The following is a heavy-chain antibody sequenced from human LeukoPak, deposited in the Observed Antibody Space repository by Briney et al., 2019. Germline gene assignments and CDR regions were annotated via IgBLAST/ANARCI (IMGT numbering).Heavy chain of an antibody. CDR3: ARGFRWESQD. V-gene: IGHV4-34*01. CDR2: INHSGSA. J-gene: IGHJ4*02. D-gene: IGHD1-26*01. Sequence: SETLSLTCAVYGGSFSGYYWSWIRQPPGKGLEWIGEINHSGSANYNPSLKSRVTISVDTSKNQFSLKLSSVTAADTAVYYCARGFRWESQDWGQGTLVTVSS. CDR1: GGSFSGYY.